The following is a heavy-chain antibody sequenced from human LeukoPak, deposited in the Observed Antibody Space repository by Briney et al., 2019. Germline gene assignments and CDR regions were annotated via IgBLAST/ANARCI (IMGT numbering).Heavy chain of an antibody. J-gene: IGHJ4*02. V-gene: IGHV3-66*01. Sequence: PGGSLRLSCAVSGFTVSSKYMSWVRQAPGKGLEWVSVIYSGGTTYYADSVKGRFTISRDNNKNALYLQTNSLRVEDTAVYYCATKGISCYDYWGQGTLVTVS. CDR3: ATKGISCYDY. D-gene: IGHD2-2*01. CDR2: IYSGGTT. CDR1: GFTVSSKY.